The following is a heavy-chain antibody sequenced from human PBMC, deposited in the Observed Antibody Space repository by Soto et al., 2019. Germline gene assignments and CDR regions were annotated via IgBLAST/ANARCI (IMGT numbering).Heavy chain of an antibody. V-gene: IGHV1-46*01. CDR2: INPSGDST. Sequence: QAQLVQSGAEVKKPGASVRVSCKASGFTFINYYMHWVRQAPGQGLEWMGVINPSGDSTNYAQKFQGRVTMTRDTSTSTVYMDLSSLRSEDTAVYYCARDNFHQTTWWLDPWGQGTLVTVSS. D-gene: IGHD4-17*01. CDR3: ARDNFHQTTWWLDP. CDR1: GFTFINYY. J-gene: IGHJ5*02.